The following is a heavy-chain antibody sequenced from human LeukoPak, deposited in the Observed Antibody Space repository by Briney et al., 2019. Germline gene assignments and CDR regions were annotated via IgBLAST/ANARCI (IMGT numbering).Heavy chain of an antibody. CDR2: SSGSGGST. Sequence: GGSLRLSCAASRFTFSSYAMSWVRQAPGKGLEWVSASSGSGGSTYYADSVKGRFTISRDNSKNTLYLQMNSLRAEDTAVYYCAKDRDDIPPADAFDIWGQGTMVTVCS. D-gene: IGHD3-9*01. CDR3: AKDRDDIPPADAFDI. CDR1: RFTFSSYA. J-gene: IGHJ3*02. V-gene: IGHV3-23*01.